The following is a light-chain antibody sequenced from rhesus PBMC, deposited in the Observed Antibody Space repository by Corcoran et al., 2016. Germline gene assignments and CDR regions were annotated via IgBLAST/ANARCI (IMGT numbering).Light chain of an antibody. V-gene: IGKV1-25*01. Sequence: DIQMTQSPSSLSASVGDRVTITCRASQGITHDLAWYQQKPGETPKLLIYEASSLQSGITSRFSGSGSGTEFTLTISSLQSEDFATDYCQHYYSTPFTFGPGTKLDIK. CDR2: EAS. CDR3: QHYYSTPFT. J-gene: IGKJ3*01. CDR1: QGITHD.